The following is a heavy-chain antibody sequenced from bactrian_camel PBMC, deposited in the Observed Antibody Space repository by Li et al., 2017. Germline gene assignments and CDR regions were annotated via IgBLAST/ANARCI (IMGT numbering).Heavy chain of an antibody. CDR1: GFDFNNVA. Sequence: QLVESGGGLVQPGGSLRLSCAAAGFDFNNVAMSWVRQASGKGLEWVAVMNSGEGSTYYTDPVKGRFTISRDNAKNTVYLQLNSLKTEDTALYYCAKVTPGFAYWGQGTQVTVS. CDR2: MNSGEGST. CDR3: AKVTPGFAY. J-gene: IGHJ4*01. V-gene: IGHV3S40*01.